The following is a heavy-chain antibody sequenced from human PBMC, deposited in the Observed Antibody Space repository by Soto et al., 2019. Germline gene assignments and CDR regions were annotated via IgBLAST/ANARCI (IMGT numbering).Heavy chain of an antibody. J-gene: IGHJ6*02. CDR2: IDWDDDK. V-gene: IGHV2-70*04. D-gene: IGHD6-6*01. CDR3: ARSSPYYYYGMDV. Sequence: TLVHPTQTLTLTCTFSGFSLSTSGMRVSWIRQPPGKALEWLARIDWDDDKFYSTSLKTRLTISKDTSKNQVVLTMTNMDPVDTATYYCARSSPYYYYGMDVWGQGTTVTVSS. CDR1: GFSLSTSGMR.